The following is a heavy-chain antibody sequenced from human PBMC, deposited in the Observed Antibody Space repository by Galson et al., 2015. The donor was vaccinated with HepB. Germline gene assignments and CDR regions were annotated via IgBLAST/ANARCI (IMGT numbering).Heavy chain of an antibody. Sequence: SLRLSCAASGFTFNNYAMHWVRQAPGRGLEWVSGISGSDGETHYADSVKGRFTISRDDSTHTLNLQMNSLGAEDTAVYYCAKAGGKYYYYYYYMDVWGKGTTVTVSS. CDR1: GFTFNNYA. CDR3: AKAGGKYYYYYYYMDV. V-gene: IGHV3-23*01. CDR2: ISGSDGET. D-gene: IGHD1-26*01. J-gene: IGHJ6*03.